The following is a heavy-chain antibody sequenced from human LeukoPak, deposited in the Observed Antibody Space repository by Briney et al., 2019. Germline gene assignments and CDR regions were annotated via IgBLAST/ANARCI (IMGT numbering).Heavy chain of an antibody. Sequence: SETLSLTCTVSGGSISTYYWSWIRQPPGKGLEWIGYIYYSGSTNYNPSLKSRVTISVDTSKNQFSLKLGSVTAADTAVYYCARGSKYYGSGTWGQGTLVTVSS. J-gene: IGHJ5*02. V-gene: IGHV4-59*01. CDR3: ARGSKYYGSGT. D-gene: IGHD3-10*01. CDR2: IYYSGST. CDR1: GGSISTYY.